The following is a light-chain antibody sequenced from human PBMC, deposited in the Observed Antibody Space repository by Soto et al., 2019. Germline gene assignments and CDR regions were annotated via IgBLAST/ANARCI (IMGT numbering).Light chain of an antibody. V-gene: IGLV3-21*02. J-gene: IGLJ3*02. CDR2: DDS. Sequence: SYEVTQPPSVSVAPGQTATITCGENKIGSRTVHWYQQKPGQAPVLVVYDDSDRPSGIPERFSGSNSGNTATLTISGVEAGDEADYYCQVWDSSKWVFGGGTKLTVL. CDR3: QVWDSSKWV. CDR1: KIGSRT.